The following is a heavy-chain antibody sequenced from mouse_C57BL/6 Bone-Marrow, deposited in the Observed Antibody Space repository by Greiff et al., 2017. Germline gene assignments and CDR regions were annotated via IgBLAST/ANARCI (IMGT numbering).Heavy chain of an antibody. CDR3: ARGGTGLDY. V-gene: IGHV1-59*01. J-gene: IGHJ2*01. CDR1: GYTFTSYW. CDR2: IDPSDSYT. D-gene: IGHD4-1*01. Sequence: QVQLKQPGAELVRPGTSVKLSCKASGYTFTSYWMHWVKQRPGQGLEWIGVIDPSDSYTNYNQKFKGKATLTVDTSSSTAYMQLSSLTSEDSAVYYCARGGTGLDYWGQGTTLTVSS.